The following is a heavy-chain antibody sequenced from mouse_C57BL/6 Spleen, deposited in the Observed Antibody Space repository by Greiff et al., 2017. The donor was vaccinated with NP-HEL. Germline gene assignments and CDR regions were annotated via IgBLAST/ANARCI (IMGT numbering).Heavy chain of an antibody. Sequence: QVQLQQPGAELVKPGASVKMSCKASGYTFTSYWITWVKQRPGQGLVWIGDIYPGSGSTNYNEKFKSKATLTVDTSSSTAYMQLSSLTSEDSAVYYCARSITTVVGDYWGQGTTLTVSS. CDR2: IYPGSGST. V-gene: IGHV1-55*01. CDR1: GYTFTSYW. D-gene: IGHD1-1*01. CDR3: ARSITTVVGDY. J-gene: IGHJ2*01.